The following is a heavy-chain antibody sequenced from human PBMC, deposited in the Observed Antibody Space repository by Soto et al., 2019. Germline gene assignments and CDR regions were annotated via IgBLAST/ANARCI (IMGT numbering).Heavy chain of an antibody. CDR2: IGSGSRGT. V-gene: IGHV3-23*01. CDR1: GFAFSHFA. D-gene: IGHD6-13*01. Sequence: EAQLLESGGGLVQPGVSLRLSCAASGFAFSHFAMSWVRQAPGKGLEWVSAIGSGSRGTHYAESVEDRFTISRDDYKNTLYLHLNSLTDADTAVYYCAAPRAAVPHTRYFDPWGQGTPVTVSP. CDR3: AAPRAAVPHTRYFDP. J-gene: IGHJ5*02.